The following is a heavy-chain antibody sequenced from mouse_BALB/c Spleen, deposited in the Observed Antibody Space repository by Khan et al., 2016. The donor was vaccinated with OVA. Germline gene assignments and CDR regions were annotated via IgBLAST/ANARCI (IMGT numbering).Heavy chain of an antibody. CDR3: ARAGYSPWFAY. V-gene: IGHV14-1*02. J-gene: IGHJ3*01. CDR2: IDPENGNT. Sequence: VQLQQSGAELVRPGALVKLSCKASGFNIKDYYIHWVKQRPEQGLEWIGWIDPENGNTIYDPKFQGKANITAEKSYNTAYLHFSSLTSDDTAVYYCARAGYSPWFAYWGQGTLVTVSA. CDR1: GFNIKDYY. D-gene: IGHD2-3*01.